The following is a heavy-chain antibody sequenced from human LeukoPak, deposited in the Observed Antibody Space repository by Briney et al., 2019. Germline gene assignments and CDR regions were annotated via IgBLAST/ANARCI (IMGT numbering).Heavy chain of an antibody. CDR3: ALIPDGSWAFDF. CDR1: EYTFSVYH. Sequence: ASVKVSCKASEYTFSVYHIHWVRLAPGQGLEWMAWINPNSGDTNYAQKFQGRVTMTRDTSISTVYMEVSSLRFDDTAVYYCALIPDGSWAFDFWGQGTLVTVSS. CDR2: INPNSGDT. D-gene: IGHD6-13*01. V-gene: IGHV1-2*02. J-gene: IGHJ4*02.